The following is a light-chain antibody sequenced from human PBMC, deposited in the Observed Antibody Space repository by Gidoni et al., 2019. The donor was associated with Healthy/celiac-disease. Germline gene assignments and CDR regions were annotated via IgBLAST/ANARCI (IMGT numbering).Light chain of an antibody. CDR1: SSDVGGYNY. J-gene: IGLJ2*01. CDR2: EVS. CDR3: SSYTSSSTRVV. V-gene: IGLV2-14*01. Sequence: QSALTQPASVSGSPGQSITISCTGTSSDVGGYNYVSWYQQHPGKAPKLMIYEVSNRPSGVSNRFSGSKSGNTASLTISGLHAEDEADYYCSSYTSSSTRVVFGGGPKLTVL.